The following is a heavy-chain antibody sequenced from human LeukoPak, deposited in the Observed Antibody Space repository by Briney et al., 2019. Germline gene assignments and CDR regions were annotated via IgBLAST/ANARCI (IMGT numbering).Heavy chain of an antibody. CDR3: ARLGYCSGGSCYPSPIDY. J-gene: IGHJ4*02. Sequence: GRSPRLSCAASGFTFSSYGMHWVRQAPGKGLEWVAVIWYDGSNKYYADSVKGRFTISRDNSKNTLYLQMNSLRAEDTAVYYCARLGYCSGGSCYPSPIDYWGQGTLVTVSS. CDR2: IWYDGSNK. CDR1: GFTFSSYG. D-gene: IGHD2-15*01. V-gene: IGHV3-33*01.